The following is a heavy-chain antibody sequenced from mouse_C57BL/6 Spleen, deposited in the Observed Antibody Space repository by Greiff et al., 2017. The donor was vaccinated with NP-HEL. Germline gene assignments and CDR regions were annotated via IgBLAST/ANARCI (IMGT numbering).Heavy chain of an antibody. D-gene: IGHD2-3*01. Sequence: QVQLQQPGAELVMPGASVKLSCKASGYTFTSYWMHWVKQRPGQGLEWIGEIDPSDSYTNYNQKFKGKSTLTVDKSSSTAYMQLSSLTSEDSAVYYCARRGWLPYYCDYWGQGTTLTVSS. CDR3: ARRGWLPYYCDY. CDR1: GYTFTSYW. J-gene: IGHJ2*01. V-gene: IGHV1-69*01. CDR2: IDPSDSYT.